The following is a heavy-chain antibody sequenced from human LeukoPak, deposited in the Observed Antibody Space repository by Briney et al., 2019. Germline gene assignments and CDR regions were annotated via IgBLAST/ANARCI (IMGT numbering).Heavy chain of an antibody. V-gene: IGHV3-30-3*01. D-gene: IGHD5-24*01. J-gene: IGHJ4*02. CDR3: ARGGRDGYSSADF. CDR2: ISYDESNK. Sequence: ERSLRLSCAASGFTFSYYAMHWVRQAPGKGLEWVAVISYDESNKYYADSVKGRFTISRDNPKNTLYLQLNSLRAKDTAVYYCARGGRDGYSSADFWGQGTLVTVSS. CDR1: GFTFSYYA.